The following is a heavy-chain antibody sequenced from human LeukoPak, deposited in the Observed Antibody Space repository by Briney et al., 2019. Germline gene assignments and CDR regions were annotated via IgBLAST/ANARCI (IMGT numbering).Heavy chain of an antibody. V-gene: IGHV3-74*01. D-gene: IGHD5-24*01. Sequence: GGSLRLSCAASGFTFSSYSVNWVRQAPGKGLVWVSRLNSDGSSTNYADSVKGRFTISRDNAKNTLYLQMNSLRAEDTAVYYCARSGYNRFDYWGQGTLVTVSS. CDR1: GFTFSSYS. CDR2: LNSDGSST. CDR3: ARSGYNRFDY. J-gene: IGHJ4*02.